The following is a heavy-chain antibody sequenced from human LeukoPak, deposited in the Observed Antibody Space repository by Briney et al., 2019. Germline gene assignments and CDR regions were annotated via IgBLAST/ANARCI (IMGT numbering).Heavy chain of an antibody. V-gene: IGHV3-21*01. D-gene: IGHD3-16*02. CDR1: GFTFSSYS. J-gene: IGHJ3*02. CDR2: ISSSSSYI. Sequence: PGGSLRLSCAASGFTFSSYSMNWVRQAPGKGLEWVSSISSSSSYIYYADSVKGRFTISRGNAKNSLYLQMNSLRAEDTAVYYCARAPAIKVWGSYRSPAKPPDAFDIWGQGAMVTVSS. CDR3: ARAPAIKVWGSYRSPAKPPDAFDI.